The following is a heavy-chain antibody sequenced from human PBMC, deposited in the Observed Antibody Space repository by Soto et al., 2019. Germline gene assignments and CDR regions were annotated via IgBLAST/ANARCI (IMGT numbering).Heavy chain of an antibody. CDR1: GFTFSSYA. D-gene: IGHD3-10*01. CDR2: ISGSGGST. J-gene: IGHJ4*02. V-gene: IGHV3-23*01. Sequence: GGSLRLSCAASGFTFSSYAMSWVRQAPGKGLEWVSAISGSGGSTYYADSVKGRFTLSRDNSKNTVYLEMNSLRPEDTGVYYCVRSRSGAVADSFDLWGQGTLVTVSS. CDR3: VRSRSGAVADSFDL.